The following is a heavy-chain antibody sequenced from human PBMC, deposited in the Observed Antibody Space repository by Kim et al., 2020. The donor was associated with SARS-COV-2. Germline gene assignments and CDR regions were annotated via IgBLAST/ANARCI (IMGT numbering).Heavy chain of an antibody. CDR1: GYTFTGYY. V-gene: IGHV1-2*06. CDR3: ARNPIIVVDDWFDP. D-gene: IGHD3-22*01. J-gene: IGHJ5*02. CDR2: INPNSGGT. Sequence: ASVKVSCKASGYTFTGYYMHWVRQAPGQGLEWMGRINPNSGGTNYAQKFQGRVTMTRDTSISTAYMELSRLRSDDTAVYYCARNPIIVVDDWFDPWGQGTLVTVSS.